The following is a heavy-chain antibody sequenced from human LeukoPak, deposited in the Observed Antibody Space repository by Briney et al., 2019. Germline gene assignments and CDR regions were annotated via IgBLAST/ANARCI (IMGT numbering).Heavy chain of an antibody. CDR3: ARVDLFIAAAGTTWFDP. CDR2: IYHSGST. V-gene: IGHV4-38-2*02. D-gene: IGHD6-13*01. J-gene: IGHJ5*02. CDR1: GYSISSGYY. Sequence: SETLSLTCTVSGYSISSGYYWGWIRPPPGKGLEWIGSIYHSGSTYYNPSLKSRVTISVDTSKNQFSLKLSSVTAADTAVYYCARVDLFIAAAGTTWFDPWGQGTLVTVSS.